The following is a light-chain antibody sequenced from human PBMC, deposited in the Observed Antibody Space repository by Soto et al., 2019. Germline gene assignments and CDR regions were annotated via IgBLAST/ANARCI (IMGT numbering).Light chain of an antibody. J-gene: IGLJ1*01. CDR3: CSYAGSNYYV. CDR2: EGS. V-gene: IGLV2-23*01. Sequence: QSVLTQPASVSGSPGQSITISCTGTSNDVGSYNLVSWYQHHPGKAPKLMIFEGSKRPPGVSNRFSGSKSDNTASLTISGLQAEDEADFYCCSYAGSNYYVFGTGTKVTVL. CDR1: SNDVGSYNL.